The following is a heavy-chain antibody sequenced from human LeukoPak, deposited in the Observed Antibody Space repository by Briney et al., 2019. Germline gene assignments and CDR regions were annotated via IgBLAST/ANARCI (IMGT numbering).Heavy chain of an antibody. D-gene: IGHD4-17*01. J-gene: IGHJ3*02. Sequence: GGSLRLSCAASGFTFSDYYMSWIRQAPGKGLEWVSYISSSGSTIYYADSVKGRFTISRDNAKNSLYLQMNSLRAEDTAVCYCATRNYGDSYGAFDIWGQGTMVTVSS. CDR3: ATRNYGDSYGAFDI. CDR2: ISSSGSTI. CDR1: GFTFSDYY. V-gene: IGHV3-11*04.